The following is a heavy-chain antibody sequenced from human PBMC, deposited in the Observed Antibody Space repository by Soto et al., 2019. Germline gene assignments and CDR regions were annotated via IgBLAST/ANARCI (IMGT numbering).Heavy chain of an antibody. D-gene: IGHD3-16*01. J-gene: IGHJ5*02. CDR1: GGFLSESY. V-gene: IGHV4-34*01. Sequence: CAVYGGFLSESYWTWIRQPPGKGLEWIGEINHVGGTNYNPSLKSRVTMSVDTSQNQFSLRLISVTAADTAMYFCVRIRYQLPSSVLWLDPWGQGTAVTVSS. CDR2: INHVGGT. CDR3: VRIRYQLPSSVLWLDP.